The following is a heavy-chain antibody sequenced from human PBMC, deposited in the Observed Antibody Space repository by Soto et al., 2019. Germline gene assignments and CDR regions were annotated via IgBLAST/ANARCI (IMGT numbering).Heavy chain of an antibody. V-gene: IGHV5-10-1*01. D-gene: IGHD3-22*01. J-gene: IGHJ4*02. CDR2: IDPSDSQT. CDR1: GYSFAGYW. CDR3: ARQIYDSDTGPNFQYYFDS. Sequence: GESLKSSCKGSGYSFAGYWITWVRQKPGEGLEWMGRIDPSDSQTYYSPSFRGHVTISATKSITTVFLQWSSLRASDTAMYYCARQIYDSDTGPNFQYYFDSWGKGSKVTVSS.